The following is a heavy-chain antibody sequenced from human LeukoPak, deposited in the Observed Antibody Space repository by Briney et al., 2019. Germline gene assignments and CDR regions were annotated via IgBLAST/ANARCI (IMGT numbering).Heavy chain of an antibody. CDR2: INHSGSI. V-gene: IGHV4-34*01. CDR1: GGSFSGYY. CDR3: ARSIYCSSTSCRDY. Sequence: SETLSLTCAVYGGSFSGYYWSWIRQPPGKGLEWIGEINHSGSINYNPSLKSRVTISVDTSKNQFSLKLSSVTAADTAVYYCARSIYCSSTSCRDYWGQGTLVTVSS. D-gene: IGHD2-2*01. J-gene: IGHJ4*02.